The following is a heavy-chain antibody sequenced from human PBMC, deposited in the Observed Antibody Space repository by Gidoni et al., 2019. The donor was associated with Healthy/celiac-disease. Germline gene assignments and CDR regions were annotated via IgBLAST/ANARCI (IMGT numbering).Heavy chain of an antibody. CDR1: GFTFGDYA. J-gene: IGHJ3*02. CDR2: IRSKAYGGTT. D-gene: IGHD5-12*01. Sequence: EVQLVESGGGLVQPGRSLRLSCTASGFTFGDYAMSWVRQAPGKGLEWVGFIRSKAYGGTTEYAASVKGRFTISRDDSKSIAYLQMNSLKTEDTAVYYCTRAPDSGYDAFDIWGQGTMVTVSS. V-gene: IGHV3-49*04. CDR3: TRAPDSGYDAFDI.